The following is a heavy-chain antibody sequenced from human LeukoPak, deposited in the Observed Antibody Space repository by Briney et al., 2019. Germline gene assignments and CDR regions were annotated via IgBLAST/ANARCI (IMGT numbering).Heavy chain of an antibody. CDR1: GGTFSSYA. J-gene: IGHJ4*02. D-gene: IGHD5-12*01. Sequence: GASAKVSCKASGGTFSSYAISWVRQAPGQGLEWMGRIIPIFGTANYAQKFQGRVTITTDESTSTAYMELSSLRSEDTAVYYCARGSRVATITGFDYWGQGTLVTVSS. CDR3: ARGSRVATITGFDY. V-gene: IGHV1-69*05. CDR2: IIPIFGTA.